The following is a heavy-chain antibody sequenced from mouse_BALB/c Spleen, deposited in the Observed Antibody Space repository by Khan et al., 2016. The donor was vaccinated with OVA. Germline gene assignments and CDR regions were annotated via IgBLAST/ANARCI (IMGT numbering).Heavy chain of an antibody. CDR1: GYAFSNYL. V-gene: IGHV1-80*01. CDR2: IYPGDGNT. CDR3: ARSGYDYFAY. Sequence: QVQLKQSGAELVRPGSSVKISCKASGYAFSNYLMNWVKQGPGQGLEWIGQIYPGDGNTNYNGTFKDKATLTADKSSSTAYIQLSSLTSEDSAVYCCARSGYDYFAYWGQGTLVTVSA. D-gene: IGHD2-14*01. J-gene: IGHJ3*01.